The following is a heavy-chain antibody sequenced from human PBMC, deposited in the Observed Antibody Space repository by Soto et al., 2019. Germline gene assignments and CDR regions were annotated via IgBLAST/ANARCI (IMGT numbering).Heavy chain of an antibody. Sequence: GGSLRLSCAASGFTFSAFGMHWVRQAPGKGLEWVAVIAYDGDKKYYANSVKGRFIISRDNSRNTAHLDMNSLRPEDTAVYYCAKDIDEHAWTLGGWFATWGQGTQVTVSS. CDR3: AKDIDEHAWTLGGWFAT. J-gene: IGHJ5*02. D-gene: IGHD3-16*01. CDR1: GFTFSAFG. V-gene: IGHV3-30*18. CDR2: IAYDGDKK.